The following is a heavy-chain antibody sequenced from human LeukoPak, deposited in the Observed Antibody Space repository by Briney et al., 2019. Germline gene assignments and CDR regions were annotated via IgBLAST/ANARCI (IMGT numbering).Heavy chain of an antibody. Sequence: GGSLRLSCAASGFTFSNAWMSWVRQAPGKGLEWVAVISYDGSNKYYADSVKGRFTISRDNSKNTLYLQMNSLRAEDTAVYYCAKDGGYDDYYYYGMDVWGKGTTVTVSS. D-gene: IGHD5-12*01. CDR3: AKDGGYDDYYYYGMDV. CDR1: GFTFSNAW. V-gene: IGHV3-30*18. CDR2: ISYDGSNK. J-gene: IGHJ6*04.